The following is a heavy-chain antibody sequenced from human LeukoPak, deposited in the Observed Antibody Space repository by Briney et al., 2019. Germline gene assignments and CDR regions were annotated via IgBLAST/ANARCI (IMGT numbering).Heavy chain of an antibody. CDR2: IHPSGRV. J-gene: IGHJ4*02. D-gene: IGHD3-22*01. Sequence: PSQTLSLTCTVAWSSFNSGDQYWNWIRQSPGKGLEWIGSIHPSGRVYNNPSLESRVTISIDTSKNQFSLNLNSVTAADTAVYFCSRGLDSRKLGYWGQGTLVTVSS. CDR3: SRGLDSRKLGY. CDR1: WSSFNSGDQY. V-gene: IGHV4-31*03.